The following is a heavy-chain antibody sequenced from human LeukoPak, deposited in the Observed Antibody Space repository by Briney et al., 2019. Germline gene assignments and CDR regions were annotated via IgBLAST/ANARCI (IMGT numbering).Heavy chain of an antibody. J-gene: IGHJ6*02. CDR1: GFTLDAYA. V-gene: IGHV3-43*02. D-gene: IGHD3-16*02. CDR3: AKSLDYVWGSYRYNRADYYYGMDV. CDR2: ISGDGGST. Sequence: GGSLRLSCVASGFTLDAYAMHWVRQARGKGLEWVSLISGDGGSTYYADSVKGRFTISRDNSKNSLYLQMNSLRTEDTALYYCAKSLDYVWGSYRYNRADYYYGMDVWGQGTTVTVSS.